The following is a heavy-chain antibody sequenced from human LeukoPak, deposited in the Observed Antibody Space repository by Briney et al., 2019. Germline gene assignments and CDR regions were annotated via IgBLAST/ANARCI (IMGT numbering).Heavy chain of an antibody. J-gene: IGHJ4*02. CDR2: INWNGGST. D-gene: IGHD3-22*01. CDR1: GFTFSAYE. Sequence: GGSLRLSCAASGFTFSAYEMNWVRQAPGKGLERVCNINWNGGSTGYEDSVKGRFTISRDNAKKSLYLQMNSLRAEDTALYYCARARGHDSSGSHFDYWGQGTLVTVSS. V-gene: IGHV3-20*04. CDR3: ARARGHDSSGSHFDY.